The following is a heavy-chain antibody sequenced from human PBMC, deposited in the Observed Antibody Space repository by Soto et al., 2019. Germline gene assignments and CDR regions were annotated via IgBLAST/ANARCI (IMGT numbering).Heavy chain of an antibody. CDR1: GVSISTYY. J-gene: IGHJ4*02. CDR3: ARLRWRPVDFDY. CDR2: IHYSGST. D-gene: IGHD2-15*01. Sequence: SETLSLTCTVSGVSISTYYWSWLRQPPGKGLEWIGNIHYSGSTNYNPSLKSRVTISVDTSKNQFSLKLSSVTAADTAVFYCARLRWRPVDFDYWGQGTLVTVSS. V-gene: IGHV4-59*08.